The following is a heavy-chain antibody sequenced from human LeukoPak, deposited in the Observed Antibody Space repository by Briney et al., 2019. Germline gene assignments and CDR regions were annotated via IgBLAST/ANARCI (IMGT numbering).Heavy chain of an antibody. CDR2: ISYDGSNK. J-gene: IGHJ4*02. D-gene: IGHD3-9*01. CDR1: GFTFSSYS. V-gene: IGHV3-30*03. CDR3: AREALTGMGY. Sequence: GGSLRLSCAASGFTFSSYSMDWVRQAPGKGLEWVAVISYDGSNKYYADSVKGRFIISRDNSKNTLYLQINSLRVEDTAVYYCAREALTGMGYWGQGTLVTVSS.